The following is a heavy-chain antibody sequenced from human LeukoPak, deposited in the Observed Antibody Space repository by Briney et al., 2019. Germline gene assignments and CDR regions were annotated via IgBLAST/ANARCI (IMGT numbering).Heavy chain of an antibody. V-gene: IGHV3-15*01. CDR1: GFTFSSFG. CDR2: IKSKTDGGTT. J-gene: IGHJ4*02. Sequence: GGSLRLSCAASGFTFSSFGMHWVRQAPGKGLEWVGRIKSKTDGGTTDYAAPVKGRFTIARDDSKNTLYLQMNNLKPEDTGVYYCTIDYDYAWGSYRLGFWGQGSLVTVSS. D-gene: IGHD3-16*02. CDR3: TIDYDYAWGSYRLGF.